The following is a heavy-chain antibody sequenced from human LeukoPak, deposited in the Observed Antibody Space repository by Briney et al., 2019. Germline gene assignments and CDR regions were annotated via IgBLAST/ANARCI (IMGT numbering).Heavy chain of an antibody. CDR2: IIPIFGTA. Sequence: SVKVSCKASGGTFSSYAISWVRQAPGQGLEWMGGIIPIFGTANYAQKFQGRVTITADESTSTAHMELSSLRSEDTAVYYCARDLAVAGFLDYWGQGTLVTVSS. CDR1: GGTFSSYA. J-gene: IGHJ4*02. CDR3: ARDLAVAGFLDY. V-gene: IGHV1-69*13. D-gene: IGHD6-19*01.